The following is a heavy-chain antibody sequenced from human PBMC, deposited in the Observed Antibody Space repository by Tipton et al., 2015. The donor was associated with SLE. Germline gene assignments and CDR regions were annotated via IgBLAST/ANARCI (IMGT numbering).Heavy chain of an antibody. J-gene: IGHJ4*02. Sequence: RSLRLSCAASGFTFSSYAMHWVRQAPGKGLEWVAVISYDGSNKYYADSVKGRFTISRDNSKNTLYLQMNSLRAEDTAVYYCARGGRNFWSGYYPYFDSWGQGTLVTVSS. CDR3: ARGGRNFWSGYYPYFDS. V-gene: IGHV3-30-3*01. CDR1: GFTFSSYA. D-gene: IGHD3-3*01. CDR2: ISYDGSNK.